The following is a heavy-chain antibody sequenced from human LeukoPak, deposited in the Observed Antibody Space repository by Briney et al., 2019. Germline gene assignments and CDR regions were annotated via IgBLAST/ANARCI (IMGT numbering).Heavy chain of an antibody. CDR1: GGSISSYY. CDR2: IYYSGST. CDR3: AREGKGYDFWSGYYTDRDAFDI. D-gene: IGHD3-3*01. Sequence: PSETLSLTCTVSGGSISSYYWSWIRQPPGKGLEWIGYIYYSGSTNYNPSLKSRVTISVDTSKNQFSLKLSSVTAADTAVYYCAREGKGYDFWSGYYTDRDAFDIWGQGTMVTVSS. V-gene: IGHV4-59*01. J-gene: IGHJ3*02.